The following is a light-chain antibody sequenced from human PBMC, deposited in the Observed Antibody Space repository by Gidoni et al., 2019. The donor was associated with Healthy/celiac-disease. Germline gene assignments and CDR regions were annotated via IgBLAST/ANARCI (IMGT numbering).Light chain of an antibody. CDR3: LLYFGGFVV. CDR2: NTC. Sequence: QTVVTQEPSLNVSPGGTVTLTCASSTRAVTSGYYPNWLQKRPGQAPRALIYNTCNNHPCPPARFSASLLGGTAALTLSGVQPEDDAEYYCLLYFGGFVVFGGGTTLTVL. V-gene: IGLV7-43*01. CDR1: TRAVTSGYY. J-gene: IGLJ2*01.